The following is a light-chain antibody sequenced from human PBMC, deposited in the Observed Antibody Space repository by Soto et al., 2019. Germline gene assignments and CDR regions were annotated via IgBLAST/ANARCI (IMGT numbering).Light chain of an antibody. CDR2: WAS. Sequence: DIVMTQSPDSLAVSLGERATINCKSSQSVSYTSGGKNYLPWYQQKPGQPPQLLISWASTRVTGVPDRSSGMGSGTDFTRTTRSLQAEDVAVYYCQQNYSNSFTFGQGTKLEIK. V-gene: IGKV4-1*01. CDR3: QQNYSNSFT. J-gene: IGKJ2*01. CDR1: QSVSYTSGGKNY.